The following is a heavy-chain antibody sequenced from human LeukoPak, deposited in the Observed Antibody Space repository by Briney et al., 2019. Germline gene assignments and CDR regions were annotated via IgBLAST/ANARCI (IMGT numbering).Heavy chain of an antibody. J-gene: IGHJ4*02. CDR1: EYTFPSYD. Sequence: ASVKVSCKASEYTFPSYDIHWVRQATGQGLEWMGWMNPKSGNTRYAQQFQGRVTMTRNTSIDTAYMEVSSLTSEDTAVYYCARGPFACPNSINLYGELDYWGQGTLVTVSS. V-gene: IGHV1-8*01. CDR2: MNPKSGNT. CDR3: ARGPFACPNSINLYGELDY. D-gene: IGHD4-17*01.